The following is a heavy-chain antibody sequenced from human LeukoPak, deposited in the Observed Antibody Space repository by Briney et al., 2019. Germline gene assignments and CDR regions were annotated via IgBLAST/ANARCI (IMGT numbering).Heavy chain of an antibody. CDR1: GFTFDDYA. CDR2: ISGDRRGT. V-gene: IGHV3-43*02. CDR3: ARDDETYYYDGIGHNVDY. D-gene: IGHD3-22*01. Sequence: PGGSLRLSCSASGFTFDDYAMHWVRQSPGEGLEWVSFISGDRRGTYYADSVKGRFTISRDNNKNSLYLQMNSLRPEDTAFYYCARDDETYYYDGIGHNVDYWGQGTLLTVSS. J-gene: IGHJ4*02.